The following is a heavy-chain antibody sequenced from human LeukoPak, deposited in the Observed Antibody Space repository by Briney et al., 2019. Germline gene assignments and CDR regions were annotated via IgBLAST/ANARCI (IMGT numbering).Heavy chain of an antibody. CDR2: INHSGST. V-gene: IGHV4-34*01. CDR3: AREPYSSSSGGFDY. D-gene: IGHD6-6*01. Sequence: SETLSLTCAVYGGSFSGYYWSWNRQPPGKGLEWIGEINHSGSTNYNPSLKSRVTISVDTSKNQFSLKLSSVTAADTAVYYCAREPYSSSSGGFDYWGQGTLVTVSS. CDR1: GGSFSGYY. J-gene: IGHJ4*02.